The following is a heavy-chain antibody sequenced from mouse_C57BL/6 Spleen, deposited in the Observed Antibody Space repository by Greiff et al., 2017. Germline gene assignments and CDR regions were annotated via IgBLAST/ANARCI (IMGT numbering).Heavy chain of an antibody. J-gene: IGHJ3*01. CDR2: IDPSDSYT. Sequence: VQLQQPGAELVRPGTSVKLSCKASGYTFTSYWMHWVKQRPGQGLEWIGVIDPSDSYTNYNQKFKGKATLTVDTSSSTAYMQLSSLTSEDSAVYYCARGDYDGGTFAYWGQGTLVTVSA. D-gene: IGHD2-4*01. CDR1: GYTFTSYW. V-gene: IGHV1-59*01. CDR3: ARGDYDGGTFAY.